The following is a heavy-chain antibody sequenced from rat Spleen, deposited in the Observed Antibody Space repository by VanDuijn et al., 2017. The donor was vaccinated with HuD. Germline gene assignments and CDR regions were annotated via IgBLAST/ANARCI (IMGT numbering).Heavy chain of an antibody. J-gene: IGHJ2*01. CDR1: GFTFSDYN. CDR3: ARLYPDY. V-gene: IGHV5-7*01. CDR2: IIYDGSRT. Sequence: EVQLVESGGGLVQPGRSLSCAASGFTFSDYNMAWVRQAPKKGLEWVATIIYDGSRTYYRDSVKGRFTISRDNAKSTLYLQMDSLRSEDTATYYCARLYPDYWGQGVMVTVSS. D-gene: IGHD1-4*01.